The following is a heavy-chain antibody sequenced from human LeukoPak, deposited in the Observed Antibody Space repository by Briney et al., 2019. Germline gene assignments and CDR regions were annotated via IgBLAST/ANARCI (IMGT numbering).Heavy chain of an antibody. CDR3: ARDNTTTGPFDY. CDR2: IDPSGGST. J-gene: IGHJ4*02. CDR1: GYTFTSYY. D-gene: IGHD1-1*01. Sequence: GASVKVSCKASGYTFTSYYMHWVRQAPGQGLEWMGIIDPSGGSTSYSQKFQGRVTMTRDTSTSTVYMELSSLRSEDTAVYYCARDNTTTGPFDYWGQGTLVTVSS. V-gene: IGHV1-46*01.